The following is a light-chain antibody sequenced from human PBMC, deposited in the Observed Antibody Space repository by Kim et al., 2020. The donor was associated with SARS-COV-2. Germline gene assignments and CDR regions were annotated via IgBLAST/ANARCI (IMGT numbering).Light chain of an antibody. CDR2: AAS. Sequence: ASVGDRVTIHWRARQGINNYLAWFQQKPGKVPKSLIYAASSLQSGVPSKFSGSGSGTDFILPLSSLQPEDFATYYCQQYNSYPITFGQGKRLEIK. CDR3: QQYNSYPIT. J-gene: IGKJ5*01. V-gene: IGKV1-16*02. CDR1: QGINNY.